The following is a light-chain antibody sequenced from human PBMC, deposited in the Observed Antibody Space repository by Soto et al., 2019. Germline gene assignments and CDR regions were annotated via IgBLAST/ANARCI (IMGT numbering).Light chain of an antibody. V-gene: IGLV1-51*01. J-gene: IGLJ1*01. CDR3: GTWDSSLSVYV. Sequence: QSVLTQPPSMSAPPGQTVTISCSGSSNNIGNNYVSWYQQVPGTAPKLLIYDNYKRSSGIPDRFSGTRSGTSATLGITGLQTWDEADYYCGTWDSSLSVYVFGFGTKLTVL. CDR1: SNNIGNNY. CDR2: DNY.